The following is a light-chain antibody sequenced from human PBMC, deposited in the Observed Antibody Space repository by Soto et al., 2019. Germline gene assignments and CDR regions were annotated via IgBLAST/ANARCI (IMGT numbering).Light chain of an antibody. Sequence: IEMTQASSTRLESVGVRVAVACRASEPISRWLAWYQLSPGKATKLLIHRASTLNSGVPASFSGSASGTDFTRTRDTLQPDDFASYYCQQYKSYYPCTFGQGTRLEIK. CDR2: RAS. J-gene: IGKJ5*01. V-gene: IGKV1-5*03. CDR3: QQYKSYYPCT. CDR1: EPISRW.